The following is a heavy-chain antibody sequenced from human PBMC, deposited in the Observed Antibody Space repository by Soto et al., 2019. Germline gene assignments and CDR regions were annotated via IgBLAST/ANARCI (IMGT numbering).Heavy chain of an antibody. Sequence: EVQLLESGGGLVQPGGSLRLSCAASGFTFSSYAMSWVRQAPGKGLEWVSAISGSGGSTYYADSVKGRFTISRDTSKNTLYLQMNRLRAEDTAVYYCAATDYGDYILGYFDYWGQGTLVTVSS. CDR3: AATDYGDYILGYFDY. CDR2: ISGSGGST. D-gene: IGHD4-17*01. J-gene: IGHJ4*02. V-gene: IGHV3-23*01. CDR1: GFTFSSYA.